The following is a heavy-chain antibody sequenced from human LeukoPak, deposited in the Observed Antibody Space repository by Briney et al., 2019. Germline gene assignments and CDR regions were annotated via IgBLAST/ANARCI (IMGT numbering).Heavy chain of an antibody. CDR1: GFTFSDYY. J-gene: IGHJ4*02. V-gene: IGHV3-11*06. CDR2: ISSSSSYT. CDR3: AGIAVAAPQDY. Sequence: GGSLRLSCAASGFTFSDYYMSWIRQAPGKGLEWVSYISSSSSYTNYADSVKGRFTISRDNAKNSLYLQMNSLRAEDTAVYYCAGIAVAAPQDYWGQGTLVTVSS. D-gene: IGHD6-19*01.